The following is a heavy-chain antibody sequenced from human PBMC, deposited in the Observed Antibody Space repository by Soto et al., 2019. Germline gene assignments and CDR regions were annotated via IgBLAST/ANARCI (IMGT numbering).Heavy chain of an antibody. CDR2: IVVGSRET. CDR3: APPYDRLTGEDAFDF. V-gene: IGHV1-58*02. Sequence: ASVKVSCKASGLTFTSSAMQWLRQARGQPLERILRIVVGSRETNXXXKFQERFXXPRDMSTLTAXMHLSXLRSEDTAVYYCAPPYDRLTGEDAFDFXX. J-gene: IGHJ3*01. D-gene: IGHD3-9*01. CDR1: GLTFTSSA.